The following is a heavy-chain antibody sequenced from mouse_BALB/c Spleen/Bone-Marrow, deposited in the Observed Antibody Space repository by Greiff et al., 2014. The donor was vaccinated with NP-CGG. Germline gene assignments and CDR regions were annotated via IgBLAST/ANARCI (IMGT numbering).Heavy chain of an antibody. CDR1: GYTFTSYY. V-gene: IGHV1S81*02. Sequence: QVQLKESGAELVKPGASVKLSCKASGYTFTSYYMYWVKQRPGQGLEWFGEINPSNGGTNFNEKFKNKATLTVDKSSSTAYMQLSSLTSEDSAVYYCSRGRRDASDYWGQGTSVTVSS. CDR3: SRGRRDASDY. J-gene: IGHJ4*01. CDR2: INPSNGGT.